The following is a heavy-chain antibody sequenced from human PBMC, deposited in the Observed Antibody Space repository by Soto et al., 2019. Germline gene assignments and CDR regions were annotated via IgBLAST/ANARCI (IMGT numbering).Heavy chain of an antibody. CDR3: AKDRYCSGGSCYTEFDY. V-gene: IGHV3-9*01. Sequence: DVQLVESGGGLVQPGRSLRLSCAASGFTFDDYAMHWVRQAPGKGLEWVSGISWNSGSIGYADSVKGRFTISRDNAKNSLYLQMNSLRAEDTALYYCAKDRYCSGGSCYTEFDYWGQGTLVTVSS. J-gene: IGHJ4*02. CDR1: GFTFDDYA. D-gene: IGHD2-15*01. CDR2: ISWNSGSI.